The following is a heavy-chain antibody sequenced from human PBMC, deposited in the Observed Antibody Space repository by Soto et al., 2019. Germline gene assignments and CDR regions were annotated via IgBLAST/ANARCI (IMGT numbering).Heavy chain of an antibody. J-gene: IGHJ6*02. CDR3: AKVRYSSPMGYYYGMDV. Sequence: SVKVSCKASRVAFSKFIVTWVRQAPGLGLEWVGGIIPIFGTANYAQKFQGRVTITADESTSTSYTEVNNLRSEDTAVYYCAKVRYSSPMGYYYGMDVWGQGTTVTVSS. V-gene: IGHV1-69*13. CDR2: IIPIFGTA. CDR1: RVAFSKFI. D-gene: IGHD6-19*01.